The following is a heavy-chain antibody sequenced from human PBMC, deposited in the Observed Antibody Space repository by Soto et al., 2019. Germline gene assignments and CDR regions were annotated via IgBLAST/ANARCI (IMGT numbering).Heavy chain of an antibody. V-gene: IGHV3-11*05. CDR1: GFTFRDYY. J-gene: IGHJ6*02. Sequence: RGTLRSPCAPSGFTFRDYYMRWLRQPPRKGLEWVSYISSSSSYTNYADSVKGRFTISRDNAKNSLYLQMNSLRAEDTAVYYCARGSTMIGSYYYYGMGVWGQGTTVAVSS. CDR2: ISSSSSYT. D-gene: IGHD3-22*01. CDR3: ARGSTMIGSYYYYGMGV.